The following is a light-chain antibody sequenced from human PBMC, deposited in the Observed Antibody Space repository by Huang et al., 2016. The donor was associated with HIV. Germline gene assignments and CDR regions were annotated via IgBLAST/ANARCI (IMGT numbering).Light chain of an antibody. CDR1: QSVSSS. J-gene: IGKJ1*01. CDR3: QQYNNWWT. Sequence: EIVMTQSPATLSVSPGERATLSCRASQSVSSSLAWYQQKPGQAPRLLLYGASTRATGIPARFSGSGCGTEFTLTISSLQSEDFAVYYCQQYNNWWTFGQGTKVEIK. V-gene: IGKV3-15*01. CDR2: GAS.